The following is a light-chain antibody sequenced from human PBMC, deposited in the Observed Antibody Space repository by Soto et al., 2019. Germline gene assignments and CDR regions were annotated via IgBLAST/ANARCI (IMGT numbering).Light chain of an antibody. V-gene: IGKV3-20*01. J-gene: IGKJ5*01. Sequence: EIVLTQSPGTLSLSPGDRATLSCRASQSVSSSYLAWYQQRPGQAPRLLIYVASSRATGIPDRFSGSGSGTDFTLTISRLEPEDFAVYYCQQYGSSSITFGQGTRLEIK. CDR3: QQYGSSSIT. CDR1: QSVSSSY. CDR2: VAS.